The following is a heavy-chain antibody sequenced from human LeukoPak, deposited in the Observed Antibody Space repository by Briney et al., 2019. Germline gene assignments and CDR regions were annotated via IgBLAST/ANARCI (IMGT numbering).Heavy chain of an antibody. V-gene: IGHV3-23*01. CDR3: AKCNTAMVYYYYYMDV. CDR1: GFTFSAYG. J-gene: IGHJ6*03. Sequence: PGRSLRLSCAASGFTFSAYGMHWVRQAPGKGLEWVSAISGSGGSTYYADSVKGRFTISRDNSKNTLYLQMNSLRAEDTAVYYCAKCNTAMVYYYYYMDVWGKGTTVTVSS. D-gene: IGHD5-18*01. CDR2: ISGSGGST.